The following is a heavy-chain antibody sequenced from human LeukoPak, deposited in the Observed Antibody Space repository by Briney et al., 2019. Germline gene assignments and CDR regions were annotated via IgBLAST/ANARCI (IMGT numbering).Heavy chain of an antibody. V-gene: IGHV4-34*01. CDR1: GFTFNTYG. J-gene: IGHJ4*02. Sequence: GSLRLSWAASGFTFNTYGMSWIRQPPGEGLELIGEINESGSTKNNPTLKSRVTISVDTSKNQFSLKLSSVTAADTAVYYCARDSYSAAAVNFDYWGQGTLVTVSS. CDR3: ARDSYSAAAVNFDY. CDR2: INESGST. D-gene: IGHD6-13*01.